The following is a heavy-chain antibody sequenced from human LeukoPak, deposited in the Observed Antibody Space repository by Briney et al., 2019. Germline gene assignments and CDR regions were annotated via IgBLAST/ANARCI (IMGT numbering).Heavy chain of an antibody. CDR3: ARSSIIAAAGPYYFDY. CDR1: GYTFTSYG. J-gene: IGHJ4*02. V-gene: IGHV1-18*01. CDR2: ISAYNGNT. D-gene: IGHD6-13*01. Sequence: PLASVKVSCKASGYTFTSYGISWVRQAPGQGLEWMGWISAYNGNTNYAQKLQGRVTMTTDTSTSTAYMELRSLRSDDTAVYYCARSSIIAAAGPYYFDYWGQGTLVTVSS.